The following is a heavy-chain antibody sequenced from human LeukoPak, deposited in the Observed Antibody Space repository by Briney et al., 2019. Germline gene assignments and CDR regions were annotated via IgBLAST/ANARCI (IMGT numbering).Heavy chain of an antibody. CDR1: GFRFSSYA. D-gene: IGHD3-9*01. Sequence: GGSLRLSCAASGFRFSSYAMSWVRQAPGKGLEWVSAISGSGVSTYYADSVKGRFTISRDNSKNTLYLQMNSLRAEDTAVYYCARNGRGYDILTGYYYYGMDVWGQGTTVTVSS. V-gene: IGHV3-23*01. CDR3: ARNGRGYDILTGYYYYGMDV. CDR2: ISGSGVST. J-gene: IGHJ6*02.